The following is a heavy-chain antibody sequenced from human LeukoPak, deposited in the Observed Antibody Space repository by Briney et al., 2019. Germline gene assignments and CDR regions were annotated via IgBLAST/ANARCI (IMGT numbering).Heavy chain of an antibody. V-gene: IGHV3-74*01. CDR1: GFTFSSYW. J-gene: IGHJ3*02. D-gene: IGHD2-2*01. CDR3: ARRTIVVVPAARVGAFDI. Sequence: GGSLRLSCAASGFTFSSYWMHWVRQAPGKGLVWVSRINSDASSTNYADSVKGRFTISRDNAKNILYLQMNSLRAEDTAVYYCARRTIVVVPAARVGAFDIWGQGTMVTVSS. CDR2: INSDASST.